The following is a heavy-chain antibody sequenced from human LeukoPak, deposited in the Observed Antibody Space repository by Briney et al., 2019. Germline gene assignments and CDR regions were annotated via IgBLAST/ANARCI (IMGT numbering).Heavy chain of an antibody. J-gene: IGHJ4*02. CDR2: INHSGST. Sequence: SETLSLTCAVYGGSFSGYYWSWIRQPPGKGLEWIGEINHSGSTNYNPSLKSRVTISVDTSKNQFSLKLSSVTPADTAVYYCARGRHGGYSYGQRYYFDYWGQGTLVTVSS. V-gene: IGHV4-34*01. CDR1: GGSFSGYY. D-gene: IGHD5-18*01. CDR3: ARGRHGGYSYGQRYYFDY.